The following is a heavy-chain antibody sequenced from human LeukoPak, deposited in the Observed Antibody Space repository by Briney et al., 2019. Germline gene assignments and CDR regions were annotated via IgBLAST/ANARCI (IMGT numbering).Heavy chain of an antibody. CDR3: ARRLTQYDCFDP. D-gene: IGHD2-2*01. J-gene: IGHJ5*02. V-gene: IGHV6-1*01. CDR2: TYYRSTWYN. Sequence: SQTLSLTCAISGDSVSSNSVTWDWIRQSPSRGLEWLGRTYYRSTWYNDYAVSVRGRITVNPDTSKNQFSLHLNSVTPEDTAVYYCARRLTQYDCFDPWGQGILVTVSS. CDR1: GDSVSSNSVT.